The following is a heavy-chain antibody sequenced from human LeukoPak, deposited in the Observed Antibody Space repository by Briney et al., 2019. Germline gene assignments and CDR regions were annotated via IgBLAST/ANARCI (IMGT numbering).Heavy chain of an antibody. CDR1: GGSFSGYY. CDR3: ARRSSSWWVDC. D-gene: IGHD6-13*01. J-gene: IGHJ4*02. CDR2: INHSGST. V-gene: IGHV4-34*01. Sequence: PSETLSLTCAVYGGSFSGYYWSWIRQPPGKGLEWIGEINHSGSTNYNPSLKSRVTISVDTSKNQFSLKLSSVTAADTAVYYCARRSSSWWVDCWGQGTLVTVSS.